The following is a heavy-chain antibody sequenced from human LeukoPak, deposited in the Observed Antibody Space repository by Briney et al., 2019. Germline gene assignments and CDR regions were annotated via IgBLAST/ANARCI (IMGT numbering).Heavy chain of an antibody. CDR2: ISISSGTI. J-gene: IGHJ4*02. D-gene: IGHD3-3*01. Sequence: GGSLRLSCAASGFTFTGHNMNWVRQAPGKGLEWVAYISISSGTIYYADSVKGRFSISRDNAKSSLDLQMNTLRPEDTAVYYCARERQNKDFWSGGDYWGQGTLVTVSS. CDR3: ARERQNKDFWSGGDY. V-gene: IGHV3-48*04. CDR1: GFTFTGHN.